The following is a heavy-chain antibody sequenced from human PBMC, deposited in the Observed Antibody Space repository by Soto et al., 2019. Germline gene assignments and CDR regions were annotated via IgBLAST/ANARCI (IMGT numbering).Heavy chain of an antibody. V-gene: IGHV4-4*02. CDR2: IYHSGST. Sequence: PSETLSLTCAVSGGSISSSNWWSWVRQPPGKGLEWIGEIYHSGSTNYNPSLKSRVTISVDKSKNQFSLKLSSVTAADTAVYYCARVWCYYDSSGYCHTDYWGQGTLVTVSS. CDR1: GGSISSSNW. D-gene: IGHD3-22*01. J-gene: IGHJ4*02. CDR3: ARVWCYYDSSGYCHTDY.